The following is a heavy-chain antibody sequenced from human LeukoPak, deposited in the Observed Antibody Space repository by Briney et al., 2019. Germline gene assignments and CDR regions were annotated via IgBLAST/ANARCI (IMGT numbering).Heavy chain of an antibody. D-gene: IGHD1-26*01. CDR3: AKGGKWDVTPFDY. V-gene: IGHV3-23*01. CDR2: ISGGGGST. J-gene: IGHJ4*02. Sequence: GGSLRLSCAASGFTFTSYSMDWVRQAPGKGLEWVSTISGGGGSTYYADSVKGRFTISRDNSKNTLYLQVNSLRAEDTAVYYCAKGGKWDVTPFDYWGQGTLVTVSS. CDR1: GFTFTSYS.